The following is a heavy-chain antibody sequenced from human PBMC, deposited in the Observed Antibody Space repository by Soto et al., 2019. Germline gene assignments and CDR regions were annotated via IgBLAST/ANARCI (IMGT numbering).Heavy chain of an antibody. J-gene: IGHJ2*01. CDR3: ARGNHRWLQVWYFDL. D-gene: IGHD5-12*01. CDR2: IIPIFGTA. CDR1: GGTFSSYT. Sequence: QVQLVQSGAEVKKPGSSVTVSCKASGGTFSSYTISWVRQAPGQGLEWMGGIIPIFGTANYAQKFQGRVTITADDSTSTAYMELSSLRPEDTAVYYCARGNHRWLQVWYFDLWGRGTLVTVSS. V-gene: IGHV1-69*12.